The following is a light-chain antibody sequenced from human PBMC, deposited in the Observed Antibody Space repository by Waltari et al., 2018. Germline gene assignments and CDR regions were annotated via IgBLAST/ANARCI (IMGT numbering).Light chain of an antibody. CDR1: SRDIGLYNC. CDR3: ASCTDTIPPVV. J-gene: IGLJ2*01. Sequence: QSALTQPASVSGSPGQSITISCTGTSRDIGLYNCVSWYQLHPGEAPTLILYGVNSRPSGVSNRFSDSKAGNTASLTISGLQGDDEADYFCASCTDTIPPVVFGGGTKLTVL. V-gene: IGLV2-14*01. CDR2: GVN.